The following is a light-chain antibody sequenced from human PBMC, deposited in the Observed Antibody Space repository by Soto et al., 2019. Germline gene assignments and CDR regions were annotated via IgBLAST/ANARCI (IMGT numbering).Light chain of an antibody. Sequence: QYALPPRPSTSGTPGQRVTISCSGSSANIGSNTVNWYQQLPGTAPKLLIYSNNQRPSGVPDRFSGSKSGTSASLAISGLQSEDEADYYCAAWDDSLNGRYVFGTGTKVTVL. V-gene: IGLV1-44*01. CDR2: SNN. CDR1: SANIGSNT. J-gene: IGLJ1*01. CDR3: AAWDDSLNGRYV.